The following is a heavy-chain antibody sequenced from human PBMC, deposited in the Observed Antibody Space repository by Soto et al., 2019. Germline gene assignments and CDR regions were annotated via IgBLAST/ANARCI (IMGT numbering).Heavy chain of an antibody. CDR2: IYHSGST. CDR3: ARDGHYDSSGYWY. D-gene: IGHD3-22*01. J-gene: IGHJ4*02. Sequence: PSETLSLSCAVSGYSISSGYYWGWIRQPAGKGLEWIGSIYHSGSTYHNPSLKSRVTISVDTPKNQFSLKLSSVTAADTAVYYCARDGHYDSSGYWYWGQGTLVTVSS. CDR1: GYSISSGYY. V-gene: IGHV4-38-2*02.